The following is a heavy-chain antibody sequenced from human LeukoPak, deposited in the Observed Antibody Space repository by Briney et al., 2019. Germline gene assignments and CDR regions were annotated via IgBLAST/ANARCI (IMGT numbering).Heavy chain of an antibody. CDR2: INHSGST. V-gene: IGHV4-34*01. D-gene: IGHD5-18*01. Sequence: SETLSLTCAVYGGSFSGYYWSWIRQPPGKGLEWIGEINHSGSTNYNPSLKSRVTISVDTSKNQFSLKLSSVTAADTAVYYCARARSGYSYGYIDYWGQGTLVTVSS. CDR3: ARARSGYSYGYIDY. J-gene: IGHJ4*02. CDR1: GGSFSGYY.